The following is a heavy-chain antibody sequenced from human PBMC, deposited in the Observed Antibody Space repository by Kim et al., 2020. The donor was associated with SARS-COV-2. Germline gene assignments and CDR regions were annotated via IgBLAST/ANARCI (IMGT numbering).Heavy chain of an antibody. CDR1: GYTFSGYY. J-gene: IGHJ5*02. V-gene: IGHV1-2*05. D-gene: IGHD1-1*01. CDR2: INLNNGDT. CDR3: ARGSERSDNWFDP. Sequence: ASVKVSCKASGYTFSGYYVHWVRQAPGQGLEWMGRINLNNGDTIFAQKFQGRVTLTSDTSISTAYMELNNLKSDDTVVYYCARGSERSDNWFDPWGQGTLVTVSS.